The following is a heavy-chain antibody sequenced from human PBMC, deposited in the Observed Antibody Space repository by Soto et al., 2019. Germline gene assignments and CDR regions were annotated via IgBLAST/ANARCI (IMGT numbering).Heavy chain of an antibody. V-gene: IGHV3-23*01. Sequence: EVQLLESGGGLVQPGGSLRLSCAASGFTFSSYAMSWVRQAPGKGLEWVSAISGSGGSTYYADSVKGRFIISRDNSKNTLYLQMNSLRAEDTAVYYCVKGNDFWSGYSFYFDYWGQGTLVTVSS. CDR1: GFTFSSYA. CDR3: VKGNDFWSGYSFYFDY. J-gene: IGHJ4*02. CDR2: ISGSGGST. D-gene: IGHD3-3*01.